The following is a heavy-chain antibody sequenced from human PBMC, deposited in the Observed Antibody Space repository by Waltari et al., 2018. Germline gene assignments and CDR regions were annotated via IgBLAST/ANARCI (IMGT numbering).Heavy chain of an antibody. J-gene: IGHJ6*02. CDR3: ARDREYSSIWSPSLARSPYYYYYGMDV. CDR1: GFTFSSYS. CDR2: ISSSSSYI. V-gene: IGHV3-21*01. D-gene: IGHD6-13*01. Sequence: EVQLVESGGGLVKPGGSLRLSCAASGFTFSSYSMNWVRQAPGKGLEWVSSISSSSSYICYADSGKGQFTISRCNAKNSLYRQMNSLRAEDTAVYYCARDREYSSIWSPSLARSPYYYYYGMDVWGQGTTVTVSS.